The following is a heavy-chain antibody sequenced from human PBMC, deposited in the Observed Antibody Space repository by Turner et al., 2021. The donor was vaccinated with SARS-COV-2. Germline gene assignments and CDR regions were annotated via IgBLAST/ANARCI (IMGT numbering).Heavy chain of an antibody. J-gene: IGHJ3*02. D-gene: IGHD3-22*01. CDR2: ISSSSSYI. CDR3: ARARWDYYDSSGYYPNAFDI. V-gene: IGHV3-21*01. CDR1: GFTFSSYS. Sequence: EVQLVESGGGLVKPGGSLRLSCAASGFTFSSYSMNWVRQAPGKGLEWVSSISSSSSYIYYADSVKGRFTISRDNAKNSLYQQMNSLKAEDTAVYYCARARWDYYDSSGYYPNAFDIWGQGTMVTVSS.